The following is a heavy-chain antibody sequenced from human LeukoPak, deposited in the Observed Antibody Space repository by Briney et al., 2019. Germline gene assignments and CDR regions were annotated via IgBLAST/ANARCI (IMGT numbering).Heavy chain of an antibody. D-gene: IGHD3-22*01. CDR3: ARGSPGEDDYYDSSGYSGDY. CDR2: MNPNSGNT. CDR1: GYTFTSYD. J-gene: IGHJ4*02. Sequence: ASVKVSCKASGYTFTSYDINWVRQATGQGLEWMGWMNPNSGNTGYAQKFQGRVTITRNTSISTAYMELSSLRSEDTAVYYCARGSPGEDDYYDSSGYSGDYWGQGTLVTVSS. V-gene: IGHV1-8*03.